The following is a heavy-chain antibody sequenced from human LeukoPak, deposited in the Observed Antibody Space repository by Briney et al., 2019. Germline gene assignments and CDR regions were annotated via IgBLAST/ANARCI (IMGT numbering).Heavy chain of an antibody. CDR1: GFTFTNYD. D-gene: IGHD3-16*01. V-gene: IGHV3-23*01. J-gene: IGHJ4*02. CDR3: ATGEFYFDF. CDR2: ISDSGHST. Sequence: GGSLRLSCAASGFTFTNYDMSWVRQAPGKGLEWVSTISDSGHSTSYADSMKGRFTISRDNSKNTLYLQMNSLRAEDTALYYCATGEFYFDFWGQGTLVTVSS.